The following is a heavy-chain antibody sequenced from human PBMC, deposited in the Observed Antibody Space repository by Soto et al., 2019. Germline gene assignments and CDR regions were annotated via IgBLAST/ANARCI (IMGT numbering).Heavy chain of an antibody. V-gene: IGHV1-46*01. J-gene: IGHJ5*02. CDR2: INHSGDST. CDR1: GYPFINFY. D-gene: IGHD3-3*02. Sequence: ASVKVSCKTSGYPFINFYIRWVRQAPGQGLEWMGNINHSGDSTVYAPNFQDRVTMTRDTSTSTVYMELSSLTSEDSAMYYCAREFPSIYWFDPWGQGTLVTVSS. CDR3: AREFPSIYWFDP.